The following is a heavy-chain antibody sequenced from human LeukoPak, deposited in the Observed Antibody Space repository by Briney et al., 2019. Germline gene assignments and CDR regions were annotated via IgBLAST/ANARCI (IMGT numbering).Heavy chain of an antibody. D-gene: IGHD2-8*01. CDR2: ISADNGNT. CDR3: ARGGLRVMVYRLYYMDV. J-gene: IGHJ6*03. V-gene: IGHV1-18*01. CDR1: GYTFTSYG. Sequence: ASVKVSCKPSGYTFTSYGTSWVRQAPGQGLEWVGWISADNGNTNYAQKLQGRVTITTDTSTSTAYMELRRLRYDDTAVYYCARGGLRVMVYRLYYMDVWGKGTTVTVSS.